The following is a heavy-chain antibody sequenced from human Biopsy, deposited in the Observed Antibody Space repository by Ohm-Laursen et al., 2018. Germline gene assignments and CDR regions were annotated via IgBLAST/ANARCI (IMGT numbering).Heavy chain of an antibody. V-gene: IGHV1-2*02. D-gene: IGHD3-9*01. CDR2: INPNTGNA. CDR3: ARRPAYPSIDGYYGLDL. J-gene: IGHJ6*02. Sequence: ASVKVSCKASGYTFAGYYLHWVRQAPGRGLEWMGWINPNTGNANYAETFQGRLTVTRDKSITTAYMELACLTFDDTAMYYCARRPAYPSIDGYYGLDLWGQGTTVIVAS. CDR1: GYTFAGYY.